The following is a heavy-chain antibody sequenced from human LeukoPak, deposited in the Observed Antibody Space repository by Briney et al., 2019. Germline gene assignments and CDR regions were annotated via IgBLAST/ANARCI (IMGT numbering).Heavy chain of an antibody. Sequence: GGSLRLSCAASGFTVSSNYMSWVRQAPGKGLEWVSVIYSGGSTYYADSVKGRFTISRDNSKNTLYLQMNSLRAEDTAVYYCAKARPNTVAEFDYWGQGTLVTVSS. CDR3: AKARPNTVAEFDY. D-gene: IGHD6-19*01. CDR1: GFTVSSNY. CDR2: IYSGGST. V-gene: IGHV3-53*01. J-gene: IGHJ4*02.